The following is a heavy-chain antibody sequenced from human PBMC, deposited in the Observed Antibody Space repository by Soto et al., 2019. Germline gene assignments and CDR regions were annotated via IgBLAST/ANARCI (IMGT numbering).Heavy chain of an antibody. Sequence: GGSLRLSCAASGFTFSSYEMNWVRQAPGKGLEWVSYISSSGSNIYYADSVKGRFTISRDNAKNSLYLQMNSLRAEDKAVYYGAGEAGDYAFDIWGQGTMVTVSS. V-gene: IGHV3-48*03. J-gene: IGHJ3*02. CDR3: AGEAGDYAFDI. D-gene: IGHD3-16*01. CDR2: ISSSGSNI. CDR1: GFTFSSYE.